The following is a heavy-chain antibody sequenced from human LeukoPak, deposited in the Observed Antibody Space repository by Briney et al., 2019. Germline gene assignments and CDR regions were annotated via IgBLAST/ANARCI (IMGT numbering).Heavy chain of an antibody. J-gene: IGHJ4*02. CDR3: ANSSGSYAPIDY. D-gene: IGHD1-26*01. Sequence: ASVKVSCKASGYTFTSYYMHWVRQAPGQGLEWMGIINPSGGSTSYAQKFQGRVTMTRDTSTSTVYMELSSLRSEDTAVYYCANSSGSYAPIDYWGQGTLVTVSS. CDR2: INPSGGST. V-gene: IGHV1-46*01. CDR1: GYTFTSYY.